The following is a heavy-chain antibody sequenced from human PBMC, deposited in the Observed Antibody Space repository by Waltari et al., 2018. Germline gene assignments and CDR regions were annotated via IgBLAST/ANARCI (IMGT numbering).Heavy chain of an antibody. D-gene: IGHD2-8*01. CDR2: INPIFGTA. CDR1: GYTFTGYY. Sequence: QVQLVQSGAEVKKPGASVKVSCKASGYTFTGYYMHWVRQAPGQGLEWMGWINPIFGTANYAQKFQGRVTITADESTSTAYMELSSLRSEDTAVYYCARSEGGVFDYWGQGTLVTVSS. V-gene: IGHV1-69*01. J-gene: IGHJ4*02. CDR3: ARSEGGVFDY.